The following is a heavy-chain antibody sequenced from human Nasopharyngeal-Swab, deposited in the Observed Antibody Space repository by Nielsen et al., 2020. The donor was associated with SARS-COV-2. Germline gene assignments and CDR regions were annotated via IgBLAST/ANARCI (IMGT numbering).Heavy chain of an antibody. J-gene: IGHJ5*02. Sequence: SETLSLTCAVYGGSFSGYYWSWIRQPPGKGLEWIGEINHSGSTNYNPSPKSRVTISVDTSKNQFSLKLSSVTAADTAVYYCARGPRILTGYRRGWFDPWGQGTLVTVSS. D-gene: IGHD3-9*01. CDR1: GGSFSGYY. V-gene: IGHV4-34*01. CDR3: ARGPRILTGYRRGWFDP. CDR2: INHSGST.